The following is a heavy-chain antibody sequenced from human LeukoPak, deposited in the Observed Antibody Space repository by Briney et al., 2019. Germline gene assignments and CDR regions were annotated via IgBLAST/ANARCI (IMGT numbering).Heavy chain of an antibody. D-gene: IGHD2-2*01. J-gene: IGHJ4*02. Sequence: ASVKVSCKASGGTFSSYAISWVRQAPGQGLEWMGGIFPIFGTANYAQKFQGRVTITADESTSTAYMELSSLRSEDTAVYYCARDDVAQPAAVDYWGQGTLVTVSS. CDR2: IFPIFGTA. CDR1: GGTFSSYA. V-gene: IGHV1-69*13. CDR3: ARDDVAQPAAVDY.